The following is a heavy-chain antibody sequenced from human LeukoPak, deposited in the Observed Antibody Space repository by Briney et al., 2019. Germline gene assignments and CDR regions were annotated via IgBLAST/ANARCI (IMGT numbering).Heavy chain of an antibody. CDR1: GFIFTNVW. CDR2: SKSSADGGTT. CDR3: TAGGGGTYSPDH. J-gene: IGHJ4*02. Sequence: GGSLRLSCTASGFIFTNVWVSWVRQAPGKGLEWVGRSKSSADGGTTDIAAPGQGRFTISRDDSKNTFFLHMHSLEVEDTATYYCTAGGGGTYSPDHWGQGTLVTVSS. V-gene: IGHV3-15*05. D-gene: IGHD1-26*01.